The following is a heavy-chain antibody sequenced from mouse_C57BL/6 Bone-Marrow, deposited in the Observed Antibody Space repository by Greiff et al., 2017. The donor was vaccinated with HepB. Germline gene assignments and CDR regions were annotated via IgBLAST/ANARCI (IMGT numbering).Heavy chain of an antibody. CDR2: IYPGDGDT. V-gene: IGHV1-80*01. J-gene: IGHJ1*03. CDR3: ARWGSSTYWYFDV. D-gene: IGHD1-1*01. CDR1: GYAFSSYW. Sequence: QVQLQQSGADLVKPGASVKISCKASGYAFSSYWMNWVKQRPGKGLEWIGQIYPGDGDTNYNGKFKGKATLTADKSSSTAYMQLSSLTSEDSAVYFCARWGSSTYWYFDVWGTGTTVTVSS.